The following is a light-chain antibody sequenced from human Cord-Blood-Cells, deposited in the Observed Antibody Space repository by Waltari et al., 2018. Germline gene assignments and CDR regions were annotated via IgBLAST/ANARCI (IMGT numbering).Light chain of an antibody. CDR2: GAS. V-gene: IGKV3-20*01. Sequence: EIVLTQSPGTLSLSPGERATLSCRASQSVSSSYLAWYQQKPGQAPRLLIYGASSRATGIPDRFSGSGSGTDFTLTISRLEPXDFAVYYCQQYGSSLYTFGQGTKLEIK. CDR3: QQYGSSLYT. J-gene: IGKJ2*01. CDR1: QSVSSSY.